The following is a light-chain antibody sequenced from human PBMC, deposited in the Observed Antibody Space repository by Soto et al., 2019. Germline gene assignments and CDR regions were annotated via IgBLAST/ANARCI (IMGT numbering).Light chain of an antibody. CDR2: DAS. V-gene: IGKV3-11*01. Sequence: VLTQSPATLSLSPGERATLSCRASQSVGSYLAWYQQRPGQSPRLLIYDASTRAIGIPARFSGSGSGTYFTLTISSLEPEDFAVYCCQQRGNLPPLTFGGGTKVEIK. CDR3: QQRGNLPPLT. CDR1: QSVGSY. J-gene: IGKJ4*01.